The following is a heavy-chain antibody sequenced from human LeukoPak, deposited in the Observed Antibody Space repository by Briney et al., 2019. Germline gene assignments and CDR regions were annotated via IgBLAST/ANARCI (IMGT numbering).Heavy chain of an antibody. D-gene: IGHD1-26*01. Sequence: PGGSLRLSCAASGFSFSNYWMSWVRQAPGKGLEWVANIKKDGSENYYVDSVKGRFTISRDNAENSLYLQMNTLRAEDTAVYYCAKSIQGGTYYSFDYWGQGTLVTVSS. CDR2: IKKDGSEN. V-gene: IGHV3-7*01. J-gene: IGHJ4*02. CDR1: GFSFSNYW. CDR3: AKSIQGGTYYSFDY.